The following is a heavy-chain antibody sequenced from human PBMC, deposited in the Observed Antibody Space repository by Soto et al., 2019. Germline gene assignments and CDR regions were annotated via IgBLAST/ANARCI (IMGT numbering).Heavy chain of an antibody. J-gene: IGHJ2*01. CDR2: INPNSGGT. Sequence: QVQMVQSGAEVKKPGASVKVSCKASGYTFTDYYIYWMRQAPGQGLEWMGWINPNSGGTYYAQKFQGRVTMTRDTSITTAYIELSNLRSDDTALYYCARDFRYSQSLTPHWYFDLWGRGTLVTVSS. V-gene: IGHV1-2*02. D-gene: IGHD1-1*01. CDR1: GYTFTDYY. CDR3: ARDFRYSQSLTPHWYFDL.